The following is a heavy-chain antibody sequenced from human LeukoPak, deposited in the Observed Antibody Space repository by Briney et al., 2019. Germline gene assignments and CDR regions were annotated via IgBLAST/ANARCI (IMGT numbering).Heavy chain of an antibody. Sequence: GRSLRLSCTASGFTFGDYAMSWVRQAPGKGLEWVGFIRSKAYGGTTEYAASVKGRFTISRDDSKSIAYLQMNSLKTEDTAVYYCTREVYYDFWSGYYGRADSDAFDIWGQGTMVTVSS. CDR3: TREVYYDFWSGYYGRADSDAFDI. D-gene: IGHD3-3*01. V-gene: IGHV3-49*04. CDR1: GFTFGDYA. J-gene: IGHJ3*02. CDR2: IRSKAYGGTT.